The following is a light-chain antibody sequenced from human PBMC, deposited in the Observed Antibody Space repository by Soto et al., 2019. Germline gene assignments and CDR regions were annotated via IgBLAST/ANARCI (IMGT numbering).Light chain of an antibody. J-gene: IGLJ1*01. CDR1: SSDIGGYNS. V-gene: IGLV2-14*01. CDR2: EVG. CDR3: SSYTRSVDQV. Sequence: ALTQPASVSGSPGQSITISCTGTSSDIGGYNSVSWYQQHPGKAPKLMIYEVGNRPSAISNRFSGSKSGNTASLTISGLQAADEADYYCSSYTRSVDQVFGHGTKVTV.